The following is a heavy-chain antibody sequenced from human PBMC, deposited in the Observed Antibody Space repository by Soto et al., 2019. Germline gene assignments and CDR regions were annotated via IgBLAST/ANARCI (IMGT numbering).Heavy chain of an antibody. CDR2: IYYTGNT. CDR1: GGSFSSSSYH. CDR3: ARLGTSFDS. Sequence: SETLSLTYTVSGGSFSSSSYHWGWIRQPPGKGLEWIATIYYTGNTFYNPSLKSRVTISVDTSKNQFSLKLSSVTAADTAVYYCARLGTSFDSWGQGTLVTVSS. J-gene: IGHJ4*02. D-gene: IGHD6-13*01. V-gene: IGHV4-39*01.